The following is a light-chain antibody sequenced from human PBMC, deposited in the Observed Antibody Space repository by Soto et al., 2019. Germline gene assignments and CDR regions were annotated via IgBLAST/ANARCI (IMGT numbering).Light chain of an antibody. CDR3: SSYTSSSTLDV. CDR2: DVS. V-gene: IGLV2-14*01. Sequence: QSALTQPASVSGSPGQSITISCTGTSSDVGGYNYVSWYQQHPGKVPKLMIYDVSNRPSGVSNRFSGSKSGNTASLTISGLQAEDEGDYYCSSYTSSSTLDVFGTGTKVTVL. J-gene: IGLJ1*01. CDR1: SSDVGGYNY.